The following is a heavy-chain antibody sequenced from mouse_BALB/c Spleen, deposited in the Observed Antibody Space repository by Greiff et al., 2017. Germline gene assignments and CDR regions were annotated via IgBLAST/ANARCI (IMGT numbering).Heavy chain of an antibody. Sequence: VKLVESGPGLVQPSQSLSITCTVSGFSLTSYGVHWVRQSPGKGLEWLGVIWSGGSTDYNAAFISRLSISKDNSKSQVFFKMNSLQANDTAIYYCARNNHYGYAMDYWGQGTSVTVSS. J-gene: IGHJ4*01. CDR1: GFSLTSYG. CDR3: ARNNHYGYAMDY. D-gene: IGHD1-1*02. CDR2: IWSGGST. V-gene: IGHV2-2*02.